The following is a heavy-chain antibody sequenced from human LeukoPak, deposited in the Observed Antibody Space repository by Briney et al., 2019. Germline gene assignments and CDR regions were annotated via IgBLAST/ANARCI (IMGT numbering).Heavy chain of an antibody. CDR3: AKPYSSGWLRTGGAFDY. D-gene: IGHD6-19*01. J-gene: IGHJ4*03. CDR1: GFTFSSYG. CDR2: ISYDGSNK. Sequence: GGSLRLSCAASGFTFSSYGMHWVRQAPGKGLEWVAVISYDGSNKYYADSVKGRFTISRDNSKNTLYLQMNSLRAEDTAVYYCAKPYSSGWLRTGGAFDYWGQGTMVTVSS. V-gene: IGHV3-30*18.